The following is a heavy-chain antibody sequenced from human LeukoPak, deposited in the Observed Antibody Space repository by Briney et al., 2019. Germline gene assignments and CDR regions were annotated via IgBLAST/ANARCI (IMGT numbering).Heavy chain of an antibody. CDR2: IIPIFGTA. Sequence: SVKVSCKASGGTFSSYAISWVRQAPGRGLEWMGGIIPIFGTANYTQKFQGRVTITADESTSTAYMELSSLRSEDTAVYYCARGLDSFDAFDIWGQGTMVTVSS. V-gene: IGHV1-69*13. D-gene: IGHD2-15*01. J-gene: IGHJ3*02. CDR1: GGTFSSYA. CDR3: ARGLDSFDAFDI.